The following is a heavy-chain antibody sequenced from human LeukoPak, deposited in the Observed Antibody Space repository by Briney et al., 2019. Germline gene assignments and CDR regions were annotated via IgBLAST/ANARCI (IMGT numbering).Heavy chain of an antibody. CDR1: GGSISSYY. J-gene: IGHJ4*02. V-gene: IGHV4-4*07. CDR3: ARATVYYGSAYYFDY. Sequence: SXXLSLTCTVSGGSISSYYWSWIRQPAGKGLEWIGRINTSGSTNYNPSLKSRVTMSVDTSKNHFSLKLSSVTAADTAVYYCARATVYYGSAYYFDYWGQGTLVTVSS. CDR2: INTSGST. D-gene: IGHD3-10*01.